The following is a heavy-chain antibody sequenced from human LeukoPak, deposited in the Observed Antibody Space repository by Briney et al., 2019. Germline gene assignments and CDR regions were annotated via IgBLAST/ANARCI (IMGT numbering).Heavy chain of an antibody. CDR1: GFTFSSHA. Sequence: GGSLRLSCAASGFTFSSHAIIWVRQAPGQGQESVSAISGSGGSTYYADSVKGRFTISRDKSKNTLYLQMNSLRAEDTAVYYCAKGLAVAGHFDYWGQGTLVTVSS. V-gene: IGHV3-23*01. J-gene: IGHJ4*02. CDR2: ISGSGGST. CDR3: AKGLAVAGHFDY. D-gene: IGHD6-19*01.